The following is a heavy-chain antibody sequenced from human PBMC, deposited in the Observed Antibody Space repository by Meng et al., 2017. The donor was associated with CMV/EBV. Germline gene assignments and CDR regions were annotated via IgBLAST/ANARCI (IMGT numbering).Heavy chain of an antibody. D-gene: IGHD6-13*01. V-gene: IGHV3-21*01. CDR3: ARGDSRGD. Sequence: GESLKISCAASGFTFSSYSMNWVRQAPGKGLEWVSSISSSSSYIYYADSVKGRFTISRDNAKNSLYLQMNSLRAEDTAVYYCARGDSRGDWGQGILVTVSS. CDR1: GFTFSSYS. J-gene: IGHJ4*02. CDR2: ISSSSSYI.